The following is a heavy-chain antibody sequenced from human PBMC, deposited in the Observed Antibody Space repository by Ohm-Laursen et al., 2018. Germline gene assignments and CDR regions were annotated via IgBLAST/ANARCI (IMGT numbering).Heavy chain of an antibody. CDR3: ESQPLYEYYFDY. D-gene: IGHD3-3*01. CDR2: ISSSGNT. CDR1: GGSVSTYY. V-gene: IGHV4-4*07. J-gene: IGHJ4*02. Sequence: SETLSLTCTVSGGSVSTYYWNWIRQPAGKGLEWIGRISSSGNTNYNPSLKSRVTMSVDTSKNQFSLKLSSSTDADTAVYYCESQPLYEYYFDYWGQGTLVTVSS.